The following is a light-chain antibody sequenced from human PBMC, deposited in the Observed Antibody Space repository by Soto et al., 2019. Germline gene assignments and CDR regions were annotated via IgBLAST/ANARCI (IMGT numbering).Light chain of an antibody. V-gene: IGKV3-20*01. CDR3: QQYGSSPLT. CDR1: QSVSSSF. J-gene: IGKJ4*01. Sequence: EIVLTQSPGTLSLSPGERATLSCRASQSVSSSFLAWYQQKPGQAPRLLIYGASSRATGIPDRFSGSGSGTDITLTISRLEPEDVAVYYCQQYGSSPLTFGGATKVEIK. CDR2: GAS.